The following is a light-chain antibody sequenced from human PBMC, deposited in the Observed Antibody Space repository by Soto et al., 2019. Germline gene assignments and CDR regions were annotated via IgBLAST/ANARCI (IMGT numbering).Light chain of an antibody. J-gene: IGKJ4*01. CDR1: QSVRSN. V-gene: IGKV3-15*01. CDR3: QQYIHWPPLT. Sequence: DIELTQSPATLSVSPGERATLSCRASQSVRSNLAWYQQKPGKGPRLLIFGASTRATDIPARFSGSGSGTEFTLTISSLQSEDCAVYYCQQYIHWPPLTFGGGTKVEIK. CDR2: GAS.